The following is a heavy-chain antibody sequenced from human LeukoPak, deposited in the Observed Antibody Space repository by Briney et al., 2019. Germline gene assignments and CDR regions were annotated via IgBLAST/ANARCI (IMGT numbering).Heavy chain of an antibody. CDR3: AKGGYYASSGSYAFDI. V-gene: IGHV3-30*18. J-gene: IGHJ3*02. Sequence: GGSLRLSCAASGFTFSSYTMSWVRQAPGKGLDWVAVISYDGTNKYYADSVKGRFTISRDNSKNTLYLQMNSLRAEDTAVYYCAKGGYYASSGSYAFDIWGQGTMVTVSS. CDR2: ISYDGTNK. D-gene: IGHD3-22*01. CDR1: GFTFSSYT.